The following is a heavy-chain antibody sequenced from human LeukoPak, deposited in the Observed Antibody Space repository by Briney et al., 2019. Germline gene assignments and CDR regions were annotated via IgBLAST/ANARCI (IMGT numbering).Heavy chain of an antibody. J-gene: IGHJ5*02. CDR2: VDPEDGET. CDR3: ATDRFDP. CDR1: GYALTEYY. Sequence: ASVKVSCKVSGYALTEYYMQWVQPAPGKGLEWMGLVDPEDGETIYAEKFQGRVTITADTSTDTAYMELSSLRSEDTAVYYCATDRFDPWGQGTLVTVSS. V-gene: IGHV1-69-2*01.